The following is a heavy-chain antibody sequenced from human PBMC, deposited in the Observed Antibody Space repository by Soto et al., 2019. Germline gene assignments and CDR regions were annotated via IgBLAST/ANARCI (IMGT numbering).Heavy chain of an antibody. CDR2: IYWDGDR. Sequence: SGPTLVNPTQTLTLTCTFSGFSLSTGGMGVGWIRQPPGKALEWLALIYWDGDRRYRPSLMSRLTIAKNTSKNQVVLTKTNMDPVDTSTYYCVHSRCGGDCLQSYSSHYYYGMDIWGQGTTVTVSS. J-gene: IGHJ6*02. D-gene: IGHD2-21*02. V-gene: IGHV2-5*02. CDR3: VHSRCGGDCLQSYSSHYYYGMDI. CDR1: GFSLSTGGMG.